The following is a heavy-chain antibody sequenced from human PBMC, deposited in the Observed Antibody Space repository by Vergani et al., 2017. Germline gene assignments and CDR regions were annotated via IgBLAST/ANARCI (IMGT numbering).Heavy chain of an antibody. D-gene: IGHD2-2*01. CDR3: ARMGDCSSTSCYGGFDY. CDR2: ISSSGSTI. J-gene: IGHJ4*02. CDR1: GLTFSDYY. Sequence: QVQLVESGGGLVKPGGSLRLSCAASGLTFSDYYMSWIRQAPGKGLEWVSYISSSGSTIYYADSVKCRFTISRDNAKNSLYLQMNSLRAEDTAVYYCARMGDCSSTSCYGGFDYWGQGTLVTVSS. V-gene: IGHV3-11*01.